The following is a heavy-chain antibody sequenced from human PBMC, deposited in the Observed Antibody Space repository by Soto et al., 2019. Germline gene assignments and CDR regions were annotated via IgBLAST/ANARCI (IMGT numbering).Heavy chain of an antibody. D-gene: IGHD3-22*01. J-gene: IGHJ4*02. CDR3: ARTPNYYDSSGNANY. CDR1: GYTFTSYG. Sequence: ASVKVSCKASGYTFTSYGISWVRQAPGQGLEWMGWISAYNGSTNYAQKLQGRVTMTTDTSTSTAYMELRSLRSDDTAVYYCARTPNYYDSSGNANYWGQGTLVTVSS. V-gene: IGHV1-18*01. CDR2: ISAYNGST.